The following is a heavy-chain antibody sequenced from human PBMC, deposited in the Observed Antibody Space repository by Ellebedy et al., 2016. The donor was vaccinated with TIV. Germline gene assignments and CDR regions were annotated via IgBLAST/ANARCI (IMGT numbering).Heavy chain of an antibody. CDR2: FGKDGVHI. D-gene: IGHD2-2*01. CDR1: GFTFSAHT. Sequence: PGGSLRLSCATSGFTFSAHTMNWVRQAPGKGLEWVSSFGKDGVHIFYADAVRGRFTISRDNAKNLLYLQMNSLRDEDTAVYYCTRDIPFSSFDYWGQGTLVTVSS. V-gene: IGHV3-21*06. J-gene: IGHJ4*02. CDR3: TRDIPFSSFDY.